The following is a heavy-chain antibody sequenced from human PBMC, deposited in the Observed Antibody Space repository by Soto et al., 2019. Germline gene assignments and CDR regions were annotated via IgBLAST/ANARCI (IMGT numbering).Heavy chain of an antibody. CDR1: GYAFTTYG. CDR3: ARGRYGDY. Sequence: QVHLVQSGAEVKKPGASVKVSCKGSGYAFTTYGITWVRQAPGRGLEWMGWISAHNGNTNYAQKLQGRVTVTRDTSTSTAYMELRSLRSDDTAVYYCARGRYGDYWGQGALVTVS. D-gene: IGHD1-1*01. CDR2: ISAHNGNT. V-gene: IGHV1-18*01. J-gene: IGHJ4*02.